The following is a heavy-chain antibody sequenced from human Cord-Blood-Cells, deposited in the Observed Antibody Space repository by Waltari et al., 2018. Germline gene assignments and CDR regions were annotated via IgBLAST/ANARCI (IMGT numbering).Heavy chain of an antibody. V-gene: IGHV1-24*01. D-gene: IGHD4-4*01. CDR2: VDPEDGET. Sequence: QVQLVQSGAEVKKPGASVKVSCKVSGYTLTELSMHWVRQAPGKGLEWRGGVDPEDGETIYAQKFQGRVTMTEDTTTDTAYMELSSLRSEDTAVYYCATSSHDYSNYYFDYWGQGTLVTVSS. CDR1: GYTLTELS. J-gene: IGHJ4*02. CDR3: ATSSHDYSNYYFDY.